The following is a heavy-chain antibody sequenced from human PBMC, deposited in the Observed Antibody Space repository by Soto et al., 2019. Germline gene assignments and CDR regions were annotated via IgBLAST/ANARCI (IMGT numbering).Heavy chain of an antibody. CDR2: INHSGST. CDR3: ARMADGDYKVDFDI. V-gene: IGHV4-34*01. Sequence: SETLSLTCAVYGGSFSGYYWSWIRQPPGKGLEWIGEINHSGSTNYNPSLKSRVTISVDTSKNQLSLKLSSVTAADTAVYYCARMADGDYKVDFDIWGQGTMVTVSS. CDR1: GGSFSGYY. J-gene: IGHJ3*02. D-gene: IGHD4-17*01.